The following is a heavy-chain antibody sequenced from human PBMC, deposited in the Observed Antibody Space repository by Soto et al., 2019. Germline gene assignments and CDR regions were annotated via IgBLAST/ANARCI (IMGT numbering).Heavy chain of an antibody. V-gene: IGHV4-59*08. CDR3: ARHYPIGNNWNYYDY. CDR2: IFYTGTT. J-gene: IGHJ4*02. CDR1: DDSISTYY. D-gene: IGHD1-1*01. Sequence: SETLSLTCTVSDDSISTYYWGWIRQPPGKGLEWIGYIFYTGTTKYNPSLKSRVTISLDTSKNQFSLKLSSVTAADTAVYYCARHYPIGNNWNYYDYWGQGTLVPVSS.